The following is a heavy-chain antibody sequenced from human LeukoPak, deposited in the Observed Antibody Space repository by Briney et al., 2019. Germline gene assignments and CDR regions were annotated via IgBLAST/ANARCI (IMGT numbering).Heavy chain of an antibody. V-gene: IGHV3-9*01. CDR2: ISWNSGSI. D-gene: IGHD6-19*01. Sequence: GRSLRLSCAASGFTFDDYAMHWVRQAPGKGLEWVSGISWNSGSIGYADSVKGRFTISRDISKNTLYMQMNSLRAEDTAFYYCAREYTSGWYDYWGQGTLVTVSS. CDR1: GFTFDDYA. CDR3: AREYTSGWYDY. J-gene: IGHJ4*02.